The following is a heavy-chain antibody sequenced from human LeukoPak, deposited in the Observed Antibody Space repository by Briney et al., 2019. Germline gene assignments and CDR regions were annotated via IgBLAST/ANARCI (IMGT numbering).Heavy chain of an antibody. CDR1: GGSFSGYY. V-gene: IGHV4-34*01. CDR3: ARGGIVVVPAAQGYYFDY. D-gene: IGHD2-2*01. CDR2: INHSGST. Sequence: PSETLSLTCAVYGGSFSGYYWSWIRQPPGKGLEWIGEINHSGSTNYNPSLKSRVTISVDTSKNQFSLKLSSVTAADTAVYYCARGGIVVVPAAQGYYFDYWGQGTLVTVS. J-gene: IGHJ4*02.